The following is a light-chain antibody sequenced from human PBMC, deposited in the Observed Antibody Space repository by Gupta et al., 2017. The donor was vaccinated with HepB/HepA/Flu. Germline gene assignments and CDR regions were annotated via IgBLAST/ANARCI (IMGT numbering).Light chain of an antibody. J-gene: IGKJ4*01. CDR2: DAS. V-gene: IGKV3-11*01. Sequence: EIVLTQSPATLSLSPGERATLSCRASHSVSRYLSWYQQKPGQAPRLLIYDASNRATGIPVRFSGSGSGTDFTLTISGLEPEDFAVYYCQQRTNGPALTFGGGTKVEIK. CDR3: QQRTNGPALT. CDR1: HSVSRY.